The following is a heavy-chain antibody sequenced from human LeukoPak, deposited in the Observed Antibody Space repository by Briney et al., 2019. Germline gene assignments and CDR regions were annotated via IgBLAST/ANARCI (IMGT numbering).Heavy chain of an antibody. Sequence: SETLSLTCTVPGGSISSYYWSWIRQPAGKGLEWIGRIYTSGSTNYNPSLKSRVTMSVDTSKNQFSLKLSSVTAADTAVYYCASNRLLYAFDIWGQGTMVTVSS. CDR1: GGSISSYY. CDR2: IYTSGST. V-gene: IGHV4-4*07. CDR3: ASNRLLYAFDI. D-gene: IGHD1-14*01. J-gene: IGHJ3*02.